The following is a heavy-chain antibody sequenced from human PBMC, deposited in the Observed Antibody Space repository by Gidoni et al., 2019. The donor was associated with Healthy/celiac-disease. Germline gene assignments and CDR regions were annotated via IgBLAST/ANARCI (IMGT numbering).Heavy chain of an antibody. D-gene: IGHD1-26*01. CDR2: INPNRGGT. J-gene: IGHJ6*02. CDR3: ARVEVGATYYGMDV. V-gene: IGHV1-2*02. Sequence: QVQLVQSGAEVKKPGASVKVSCKVSGYTFTGHDMHCVRQPPGQGLEWMGWINPNRGGTNYAQKFQGRVTMTRDTSISTAYMELSRLRSDDTAVYYCARVEVGATYYGMDVWGQGTTVTVSS. CDR1: GYTFTGHD.